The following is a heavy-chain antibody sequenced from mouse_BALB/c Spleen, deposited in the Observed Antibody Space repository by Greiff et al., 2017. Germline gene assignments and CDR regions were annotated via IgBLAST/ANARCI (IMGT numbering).Heavy chain of an antibody. CDR2: ISSGGSYT. CDR3: ARDDGYYEGFAY. CDR1: GFTFSSYA. V-gene: IGHV5-9-4*01. J-gene: IGHJ3*01. D-gene: IGHD2-3*01. Sequence: EVQVVESGGGLVKPGGSLKLSCAASGFTFSSYAMSWVRQSPEKRLEWVAEISSGGSYTYYPDTVTGRFTISRDNAKNTLYLEMSSLRSEDTAMYYCARDDGYYEGFAYWGQGTLVTVSA.